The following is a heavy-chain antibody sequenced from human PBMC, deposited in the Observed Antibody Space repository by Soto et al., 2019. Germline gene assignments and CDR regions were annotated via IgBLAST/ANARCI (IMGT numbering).Heavy chain of an antibody. Sequence: SETLSLTCTVSGGSISGGGYYWSWIRQHPGKGLEWIGYIYYSGSTYYNPSLKSRVTISVDTSKNQFSLKLSSVTAADTAVYSCARFNLVEAADSVWAQGTTVPVSS. J-gene: IGHJ6*02. V-gene: IGHV4-31*03. CDR3: ARFNLVEAADSV. D-gene: IGHD6-13*01. CDR2: IYYSGST. CDR1: GGSISGGGYY.